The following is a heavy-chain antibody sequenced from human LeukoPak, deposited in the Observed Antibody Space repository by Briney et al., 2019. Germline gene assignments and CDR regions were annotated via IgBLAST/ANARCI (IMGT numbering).Heavy chain of an antibody. J-gene: IGHJ5*02. CDR3: ARARWSGYSSMVNWFDP. Sequence: GASVKVSCKVSGYTLTELSMHWVRQAPGQGLEWMGWINPNSGGTNYAQKFQGRVTMTRDTSISTAYMELSRLRSDDTAVYYCARARWSGYSSMVNWFDPWGQGTLVTVSS. CDR1: GYTLTELS. V-gene: IGHV1-2*02. CDR2: INPNSGGT. D-gene: IGHD3-3*01.